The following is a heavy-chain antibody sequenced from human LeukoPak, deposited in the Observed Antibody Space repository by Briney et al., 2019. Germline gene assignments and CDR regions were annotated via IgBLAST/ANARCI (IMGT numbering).Heavy chain of an antibody. Sequence: GASVKVSCKASGGTFSSYAISWVRQAPGQGLEWMGEIIPIFGTANYAQKFQGRVTITADQSTSTAYMELSSLRSEDTAVYYCARDATSGGSYGYWGQGTLVTVSS. V-gene: IGHV1-69*13. D-gene: IGHD1-26*01. CDR2: IIPIFGTA. CDR3: ARDATSGGSYGY. CDR1: GGTFSSYA. J-gene: IGHJ4*02.